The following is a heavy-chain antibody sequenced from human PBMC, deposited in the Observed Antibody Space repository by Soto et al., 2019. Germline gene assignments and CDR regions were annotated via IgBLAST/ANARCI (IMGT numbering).Heavy chain of an antibody. D-gene: IGHD2-15*01. J-gene: IGHJ4*02. CDR2: INAGNGNT. CDR1: GYTFTSYA. CDR3: ARGFVVRYCSGGSCYRLFDY. Sequence: GASVKVSCKASGYTFTSYAMHWVRQAPGQRLEWMGWINAGNGNTKYSQKFQGRVTITRDTSASTAYMELSSLRSEDTAVYYCARGFVVRYCSGGSCYRLFDYWGQGTLVTVSS. V-gene: IGHV1-3*01.